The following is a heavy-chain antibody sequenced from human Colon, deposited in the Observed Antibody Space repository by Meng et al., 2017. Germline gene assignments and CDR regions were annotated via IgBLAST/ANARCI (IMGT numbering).Heavy chain of an antibody. D-gene: IGHD6-19*01. Sequence: VQLQEWGPGSVKPSGTLSLTCPVSAGYITSSDWWSWVRQTPGKGLEWIGETYQNGRPNYNPSLKSRVTISVDKSKNQFSLNMTSVTAADTAVYYCAREVVVAGTRNWLDPWGQGILVTVSS. V-gene: IGHV4-4*02. CDR1: AGYITSSDW. CDR3: AREVVVAGTRNWLDP. CDR2: TYQNGRP. J-gene: IGHJ5*02.